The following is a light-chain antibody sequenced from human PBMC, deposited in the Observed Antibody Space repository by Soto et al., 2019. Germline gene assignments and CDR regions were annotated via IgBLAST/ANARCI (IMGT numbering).Light chain of an antibody. J-gene: IGLJ2*01. CDR2: YGD. Sequence: QSVLTQPPSVSEAPRQRVTISCSGSSSNIGNNVVNWYQQLPGKAPKLLIYYGDLLPSGVSDRFSGSKSGTSASLAISGLQSEDEAVYFCAAWDDSLNGPVFGGGTKLTVL. CDR1: SSNIGNNV. V-gene: IGLV1-36*01. CDR3: AAWDDSLNGPV.